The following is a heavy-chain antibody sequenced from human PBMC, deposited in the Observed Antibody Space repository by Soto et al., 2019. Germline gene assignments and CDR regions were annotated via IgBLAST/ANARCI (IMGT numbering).Heavy chain of an antibody. Sequence: SETLSLTCTVSGGSISSDYWSCIRQPPGKGLEWIGYISYSGNTNYNPSLKSLVTISVDTSKKQFSLKLRSVTAADTAVYYCARVLSGSSLFEYWGQGMLLTVSS. V-gene: IGHV4-59*01. D-gene: IGHD1-26*01. J-gene: IGHJ4*02. CDR2: ISYSGNT. CDR1: GGSISSDY. CDR3: ARVLSGSSLFEY.